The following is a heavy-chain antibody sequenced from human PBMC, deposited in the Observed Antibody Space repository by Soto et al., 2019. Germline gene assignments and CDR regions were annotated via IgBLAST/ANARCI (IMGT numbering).Heavy chain of an antibody. J-gene: IGHJ5*02. V-gene: IGHV1-69*13. CDR3: ARDWGYCSGGSCYPSVGFPWFDP. CDR2: IIPIFGTA. D-gene: IGHD2-15*01. CDR1: GGTFSSYA. Sequence: SVKVSCKASGGTFSSYAISWVRQAPGQGLEWMGGIIPIFGTANYAQKFQGRVTITADESTSTAYMELSSLRSEDTAVYYCARDWGYCSGGSCYPSVGFPWFDPWGQGTLVTVSS.